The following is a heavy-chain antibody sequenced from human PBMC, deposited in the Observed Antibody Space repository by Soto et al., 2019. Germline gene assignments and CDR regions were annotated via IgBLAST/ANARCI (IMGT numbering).Heavy chain of an antibody. D-gene: IGHD3-3*01. J-gene: IGHJ6*02. CDR2: ISYDGSNK. V-gene: IGHV3-30-3*01. CDR3: ARAENAETIYVLRFLEWLPRNYGMDV. Sequence: PGGSLRLSCAASGFTFSSYAMHWVRQAPGKGLEWVAVISYDGSNKYYADSGKGRFTISGDNSKNTLYLQMNSLRAEDTAVYYCARAENAETIYVLRFLEWLPRNYGMDVWRQGTTVTVSS. CDR1: GFTFSSYA.